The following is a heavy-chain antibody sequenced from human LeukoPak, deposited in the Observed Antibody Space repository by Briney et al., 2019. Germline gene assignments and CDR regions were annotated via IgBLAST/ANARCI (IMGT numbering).Heavy chain of an antibody. CDR3: AGGINY. J-gene: IGHJ4*02. V-gene: IGHV3-53*01. CDR1: GFTVSNNY. Sequence: GGSLRLSCAASGFTVSNNYMSWVRQAPGKGLEWVSVIYSGGDTYYAESMMGGFTIYRDNSKNKLHLQMNSLRVEDTDVYYFAGGINYWGQGTLVTASS. D-gene: IGHD1-26*01. CDR2: IYSGGDT.